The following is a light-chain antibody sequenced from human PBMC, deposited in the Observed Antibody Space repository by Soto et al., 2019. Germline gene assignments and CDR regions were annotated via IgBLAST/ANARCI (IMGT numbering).Light chain of an antibody. CDR2: EDN. Sequence: NFMLTQPHSVSESPWKTVTISCTRSSGSIASNYVQWYQQRPGSAPTTVIYEDNQRPSAVPDRFSGSTDGSSNSASLTISGLQTEDEADYYCQSYDSSTVVFGGGTKLTVL. CDR1: SGSIASNY. J-gene: IGLJ2*01. CDR3: QSYDSSTVV. V-gene: IGLV6-57*04.